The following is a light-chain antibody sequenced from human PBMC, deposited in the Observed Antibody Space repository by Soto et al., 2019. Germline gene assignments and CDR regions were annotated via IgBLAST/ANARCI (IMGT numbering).Light chain of an antibody. CDR1: SSDVGDYNS. Sequence: QSALTQPASVSGSPRQSITISCTGTSSDVGDYNSVSWYQQHPGKVPKLMIYEVSNRPSGVSNRFSGSKSGNTASLTISGLQAEDEADYYCTLYTSRTTLVFGGGTKVTVL. CDR2: EVS. CDR3: TLYTSRTTLV. V-gene: IGLV2-14*01. J-gene: IGLJ2*01.